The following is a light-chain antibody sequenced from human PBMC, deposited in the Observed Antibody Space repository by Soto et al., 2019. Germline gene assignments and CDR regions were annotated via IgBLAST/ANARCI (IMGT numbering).Light chain of an antibody. CDR3: QHRGTWLWT. Sequence: EIVLTQSPATLSLSPGERATLSCRASQSVSSYLAWYQHKPGQAPRLLIHDASNRATGIPARFSGSGSGTDFTLTISSLEPEDFAVYYWQHRGTWLWTFGQGTKVEIK. V-gene: IGKV3-11*01. CDR1: QSVSSY. CDR2: DAS. J-gene: IGKJ1*01.